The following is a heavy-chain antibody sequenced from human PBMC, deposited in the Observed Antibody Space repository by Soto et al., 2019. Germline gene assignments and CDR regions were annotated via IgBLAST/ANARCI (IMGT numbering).Heavy chain of an antibody. J-gene: IGHJ6*02. V-gene: IGHV3-33*01. D-gene: IGHD3-9*01. CDR2: IWHDGSNK. CDR1: GFTFSSYG. CDR3: ARDQDDILTGYYTDPQPLAYYYYSGMDV. Sequence: QVQLVESGGGVVQPGRSLRLSCAASGFTFSSYGMHWVRQAPGKGLEWVAVIWHDGSNKYYADSVKGRFTISRDNSKDMMYLQMNSLMAEDTAVYYCARDQDDILTGYYTDPQPLAYYYYSGMDVWGQGTTVTVSS.